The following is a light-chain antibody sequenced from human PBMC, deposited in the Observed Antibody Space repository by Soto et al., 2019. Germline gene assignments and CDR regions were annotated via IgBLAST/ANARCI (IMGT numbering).Light chain of an antibody. CDR3: AAWDDILIGHV. J-gene: IGLJ1*01. CDR1: SSNIGSNS. V-gene: IGLV1-44*01. Sequence: QSVLTQPPSASGTPGQRVTISCSGSSSNIGSNSVGWYQQLPGAAPKVLISTTDKRPSGVPDRFSGSKSGTSASLAISGLQSEDEADYYCAAWDDILIGHVFGTGTKLTVL. CDR2: TTD.